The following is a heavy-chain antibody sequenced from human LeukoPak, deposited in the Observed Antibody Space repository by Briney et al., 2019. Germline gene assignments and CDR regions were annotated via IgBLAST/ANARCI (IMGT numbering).Heavy chain of an antibody. CDR1: GFTFSSYW. D-gene: IGHD6-19*01. V-gene: IGHV3-7*01. J-gene: IGHJ4*02. CDR3: ARAPNDYSSGWYTLPTNY. Sequence: GGSLRLSCAASGFTFSSYWMSWVRQAPGKGLEWVANIKQDGSEKYYVDSVKGRFTISRDNAKNSLYLQMNSLRAEDTAVYYCARAPNDYSSGWYTLPTNYWGQGTLVTVSS. CDR2: IKQDGSEK.